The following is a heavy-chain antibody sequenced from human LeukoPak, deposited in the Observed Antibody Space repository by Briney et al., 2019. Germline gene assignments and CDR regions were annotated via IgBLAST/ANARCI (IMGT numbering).Heavy chain of an antibody. CDR1: GGSFSGYY. V-gene: IGHV4-34*01. D-gene: IGHD2-21*02. Sequence: SETLSLTCAVYGGSFSGYYWSWIRQPPGKGPEWIGEINHSGSTNYNPSLKSRVTISVDTSKNQFSLKLSSVTAADTAVYYCARGMHIVVVTAISFDYWGQGTLVTVSS. CDR3: ARGMHIVVVTAISFDY. CDR2: INHSGST. J-gene: IGHJ4*02.